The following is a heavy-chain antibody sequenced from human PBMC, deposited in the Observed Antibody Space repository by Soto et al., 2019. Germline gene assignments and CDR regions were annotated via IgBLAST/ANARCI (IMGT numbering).Heavy chain of an antibody. D-gene: IGHD1-7*01. V-gene: IGHV4-4*02. Sequence: QVQLQESGPGLVKPSGTLSLTCAVSGASFTSNDWWTWVRQPPGRGLEWIGEIYRTGSTNYNPSRKSRVTISLDKSEKQFSLKVTSMTAADTAVYYCASRDPGTSVDYWGQGTLVTVSS. CDR1: GASFTSNDW. CDR2: IYRTGST. J-gene: IGHJ4*02. CDR3: ASRDPGTSVDY.